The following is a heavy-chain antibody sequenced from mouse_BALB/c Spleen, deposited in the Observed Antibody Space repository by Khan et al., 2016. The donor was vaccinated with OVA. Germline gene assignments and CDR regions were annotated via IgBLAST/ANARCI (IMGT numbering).Heavy chain of an antibody. V-gene: IGHV14-3*02. CDR3: IRGAYSGLFAY. CDR1: GFNIKDTY. CDR2: IDPANGDV. J-gene: IGHJ3*01. D-gene: IGHD2-10*01. Sequence: VQLQQSGADFVKPGASVKFSCTASGFNIKDTYMHWINQRPQQGLVWIGRIDPANGDVRYDPKFQDKATIAADASSNTAYLQLSSLTSDDTAVYYCIRGAYSGLFAYWGQGTLVTVSA.